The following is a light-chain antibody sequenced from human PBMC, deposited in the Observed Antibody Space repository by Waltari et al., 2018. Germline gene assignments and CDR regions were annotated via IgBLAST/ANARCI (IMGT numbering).Light chain of an antibody. CDR3: QSADSSGTFVV. V-gene: IGLV3-25*03. J-gene: IGLJ2*01. Sequence: SYELTQPPSVSVSPGQTARITCSGDALPKQYAYWYQQKPGHAPVLGIYKDSERPSGIPERFSGSSSGTTVTLTISGVQAEDEADYYCQSADSSGTFVVFGGGTKLTVL. CDR2: KDS. CDR1: ALPKQY.